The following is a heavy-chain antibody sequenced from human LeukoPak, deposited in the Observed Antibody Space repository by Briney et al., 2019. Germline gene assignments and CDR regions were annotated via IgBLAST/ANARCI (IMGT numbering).Heavy chain of an antibody. Sequence: ASVKVSCKASGGTFSSYAISWVRQAPGQGLEWIGGIIPIFGTANYAQKFQGRVTITTDESTSTAYMELSSLRSEDTAVYYCARGRGHSSNSIDYWGQGTLVTVSS. CDR1: GGTFSSYA. J-gene: IGHJ4*02. CDR3: ARGRGHSSNSIDY. D-gene: IGHD6-13*01. V-gene: IGHV1-69*05. CDR2: IIPIFGTA.